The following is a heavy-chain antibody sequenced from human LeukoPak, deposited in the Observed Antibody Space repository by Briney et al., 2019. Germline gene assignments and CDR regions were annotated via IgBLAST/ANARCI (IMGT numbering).Heavy chain of an antibody. CDR3: ARDPYSSSWYETGYWGYYGMDV. D-gene: IGHD6-13*01. CDR2: LYYSGST. V-gene: IGHV4-59*01. CDR1: GGSISSYY. Sequence: SDTLSLICTVWGGSISSYYRSWIPQPPGKGLEWIGYLYYSGSTKYNPSLTSQVTISVDTSKNQFSPKLSSVTAADTAVYYCARDPYSSSWYETGYWGYYGMDVWGQGTTVTVSS. J-gene: IGHJ6*02.